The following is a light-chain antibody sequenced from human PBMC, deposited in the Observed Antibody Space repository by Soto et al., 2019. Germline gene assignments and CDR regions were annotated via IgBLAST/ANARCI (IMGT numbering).Light chain of an antibody. CDR1: SXDVGSYDL. J-gene: IGLJ1*01. V-gene: IGLV2-23*01. CDR3: CSYAGDSTYV. CDR2: EAS. Sequence: QSALTQPASVSGSPGQSITISCTGTSXDVGSYDLVSWYQQYPGKAPKLMIYEASERPSGVSYRFSGSKSANTASLTISGLQAEDEADYYCCSYAGDSTYVFGTGTKVTVL.